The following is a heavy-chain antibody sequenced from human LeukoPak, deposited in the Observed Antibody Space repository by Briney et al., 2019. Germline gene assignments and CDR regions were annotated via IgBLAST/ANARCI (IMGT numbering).Heavy chain of an antibody. CDR1: GGCFSGFY. D-gene: IGHD3-10*01. J-gene: IGHJ6*02. CDR2: IYYSGST. V-gene: IGHV4-31*11. CDR3: ARGEYGSGETYYYYGMDV. Sequence: SETLSLTCAVHGGCFSGFYWTWMRQHPGKGLEWIGYIYYSGSTYYNPSLKSRVTISVDTSKNQFSLKLSSVTAADTAVYYCARGEYGSGETYYYYGMDVWGQGTTVTVSS.